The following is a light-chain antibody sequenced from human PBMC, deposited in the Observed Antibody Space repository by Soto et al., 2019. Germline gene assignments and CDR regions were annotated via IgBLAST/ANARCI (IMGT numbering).Light chain of an antibody. Sequence: EIVLTQSPGTLSLSPGERATLSCRASQSVINNYLAWYQQKPGQAPRLLISGASNRATGIPDRFSGSGSGTDFSLTISRLEPEDSAVYYCQQYNDWPLTFGGGTKVDI. V-gene: IGKV3-20*01. CDR3: QQYNDWPLT. J-gene: IGKJ4*01. CDR1: QSVINNY. CDR2: GAS.